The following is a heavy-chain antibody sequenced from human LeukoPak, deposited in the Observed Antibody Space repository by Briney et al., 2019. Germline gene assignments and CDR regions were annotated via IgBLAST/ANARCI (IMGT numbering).Heavy chain of an antibody. D-gene: IGHD3-10*01. J-gene: IGHJ4*02. CDR3: ARDHSYYGSGSSDY. Sequence: GASVKVSCKASGGTFSSYAISWVRQAPGQGLEWMGGIIPIFGTANYAQKFQGRVTITADESTSTAYMELSSLRSEDTAVYYCARDHSYYGSGSSDYWGQGTLVTVSS. CDR2: IIPIFGTA. V-gene: IGHV1-69*13. CDR1: GGTFSSYA.